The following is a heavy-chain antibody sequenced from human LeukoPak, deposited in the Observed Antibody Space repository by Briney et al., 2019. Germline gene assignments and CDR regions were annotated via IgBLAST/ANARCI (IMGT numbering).Heavy chain of an antibody. CDR2: IYSGWST. CDR3: AREGDAYNSDY. V-gene: IGHV3-53*01. J-gene: IGHJ4*02. CDR1: GFTVSSNY. Sequence: TGGSLRLSCAVSGFTVSSNYMSGVGQAPGKGREWVAGIYSGWSTYYADSVKRRFTISSGSSKHTLYLHVNGLRDEATPVYYCAREGDAYNSDYWGQGTLVTVSS. D-gene: IGHD5-24*01.